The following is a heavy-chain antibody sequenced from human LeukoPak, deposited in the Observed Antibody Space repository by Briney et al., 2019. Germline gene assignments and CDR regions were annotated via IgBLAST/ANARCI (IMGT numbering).Heavy chain of an antibody. J-gene: IGHJ6*03. CDR2: ISGSGADT. CDR1: GFTFSSHA. Sequence: GGSLRLSCAASGFTFSSHAMTWVRQAPGKGLEWVSAISGSGADTYYADSVKGRFTISRDNSKNMLYLQMNSLRAEDTALYYCAKNGGGSYQYYSYYYMDVWGKGTTVTVPS. V-gene: IGHV3-23*01. D-gene: IGHD1-26*01. CDR3: AKNGGGSYQYYSYYYMDV.